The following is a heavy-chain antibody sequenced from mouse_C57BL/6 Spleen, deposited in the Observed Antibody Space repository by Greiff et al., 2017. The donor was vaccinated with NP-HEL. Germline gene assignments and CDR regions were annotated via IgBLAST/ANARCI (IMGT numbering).Heavy chain of an antibody. Sequence: VQLQQSGPELVKPGASVKISCKASGYAFSSSWMNWVKQRPGKGLEWIGRIYPGDGDTNYNGKFKGKATLTADKSSSPAYMQLSSLTSEDSAVYFCARAYYSNPYYFDYWGQGTTLTVSS. V-gene: IGHV1-82*01. CDR1: GYAFSSSW. J-gene: IGHJ2*01. D-gene: IGHD2-5*01. CDR3: ARAYYSNPYYFDY. CDR2: IYPGDGDT.